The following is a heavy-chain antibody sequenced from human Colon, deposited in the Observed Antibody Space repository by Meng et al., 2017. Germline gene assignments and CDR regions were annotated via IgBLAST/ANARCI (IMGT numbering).Heavy chain of an antibody. CDR1: GFSFSGSA. J-gene: IGHJ4*02. Sequence: GESLKISCAASGFSFSGSAMHWVRQASGRGLEWVGRIRSKPNNYATTYTASVKGRFTISRDDSKNTAYLQMNSLKTEDTAVYYCTRQSPDYGDSLFDYWGLGNRV. CDR3: TRQSPDYGDSLFDY. V-gene: IGHV3-73*01. CDR2: IRSKPNNYAT. D-gene: IGHD4-17*01.